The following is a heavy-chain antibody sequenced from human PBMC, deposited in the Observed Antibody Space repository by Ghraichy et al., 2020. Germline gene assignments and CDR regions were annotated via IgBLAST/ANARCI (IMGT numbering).Heavy chain of an antibody. Sequence: GGSLRLSCAASGFTFSSYSMNWVRQAPGKGLEWVSSISSSSSYIYYADSVKGRFTISRDNAKNSLYLQMNSLRAEDTAVYYCAREWAIAVAGYNWFDPWGQGTLVTVSS. V-gene: IGHV3-21*01. D-gene: IGHD6-19*01. CDR3: AREWAIAVAGYNWFDP. CDR2: ISSSSSYI. CDR1: GFTFSSYS. J-gene: IGHJ5*02.